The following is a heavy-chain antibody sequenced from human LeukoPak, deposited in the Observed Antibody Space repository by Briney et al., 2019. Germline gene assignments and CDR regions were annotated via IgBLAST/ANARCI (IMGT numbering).Heavy chain of an antibody. V-gene: IGHV3-49*03. Sequence: GGSLRLSCTASGFTFGDYAMSWFRQAPGKGLEWVGFIRSKAYGGTTEYAASVKGRFTISRDDSKSIAYLQMNSLKTEDTAVYYCTGYYYDSSGYYLPCDYWGQGTLVTVSS. D-gene: IGHD3-22*01. J-gene: IGHJ4*02. CDR1: GFTFGDYA. CDR2: IRSKAYGGTT. CDR3: TGYYYDSSGYYLPCDY.